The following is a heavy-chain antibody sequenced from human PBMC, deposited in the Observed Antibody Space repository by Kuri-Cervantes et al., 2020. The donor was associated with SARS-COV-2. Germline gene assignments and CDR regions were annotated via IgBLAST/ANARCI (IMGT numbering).Heavy chain of an antibody. CDR1: GYTFTGYY. V-gene: IGHV1-2*04. J-gene: IGHJ6*02. D-gene: IGHD3-10*01. CDR3: ARGMVRGLIQSYYYGMDV. CDR2: INPNSGGT. Sequence: ASVKVSCKASGYTFTGYYMYWVRQAPGQGLEWMGWINPNSGGTNCAQKFQGWVTMTRDTSSTGYMELSRLRSDDTAVYYCARGMVRGLIQSYYYGMDVWGQGTTVTVSS.